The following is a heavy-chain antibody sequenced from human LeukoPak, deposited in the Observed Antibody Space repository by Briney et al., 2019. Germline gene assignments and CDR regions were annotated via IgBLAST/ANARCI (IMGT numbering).Heavy chain of an antibody. CDR1: GGSISSFY. Sequence: SETLSLTCTVSGGSISSFYWSWIRQPPGKGLEWIGEINHYGSTNYNPSLKSRITISVDTSKNQFSLKLSSVTAADTAVYYCARLPDYYSRHGAPGWGQGTLVTVSS. J-gene: IGHJ4*02. CDR2: INHYGST. V-gene: IGHV4-34*01. D-gene: IGHD3-10*01. CDR3: ARLPDYYSRHGAPG.